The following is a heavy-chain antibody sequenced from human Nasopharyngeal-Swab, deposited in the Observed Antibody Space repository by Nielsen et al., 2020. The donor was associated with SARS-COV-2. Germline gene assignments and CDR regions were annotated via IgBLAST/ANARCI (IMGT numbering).Heavy chain of an antibody. V-gene: IGHV3-9*02. J-gene: IGHJ6*02. D-gene: IGHD2-2*01. Sequence: GGPLRLSCAASGFTSDDYAMHWVRQAPGKGLEWVSGISWNSGSIGYADSVKGRFTISRDNAKNSLYLQMNSLRAEDTALYYCAKQPAADYGMDVWGQGTTVTVSS. CDR3: AKQPAADYGMDV. CDR2: ISWNSGSI. CDR1: GFTSDDYA.